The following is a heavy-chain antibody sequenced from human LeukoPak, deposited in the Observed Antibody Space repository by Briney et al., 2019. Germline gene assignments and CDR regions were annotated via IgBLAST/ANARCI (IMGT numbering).Heavy chain of an antibody. D-gene: IGHD5-12*01. CDR2: ISSSSSYI. V-gene: IGHV3-21*01. J-gene: IGHJ6*02. Sequence: GGSLRLSCAASGFTFSSYSMNWVRQAPGKGLEWVSSISSSSSYIYYADSVKGRFTISRDNAKNSLYLQMNSLRAEDTGVYYCARVVPVYAGRYRGGMDVWGQGTTVTVSS. CDR3: ARVVPVYAGRYRGGMDV. CDR1: GFTFSSYS.